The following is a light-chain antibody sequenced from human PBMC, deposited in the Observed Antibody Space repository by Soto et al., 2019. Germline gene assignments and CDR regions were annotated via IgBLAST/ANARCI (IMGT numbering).Light chain of an antibody. Sequence: QSVLTQPASVSGSPGQSITISCTGTSSDVGTYNLVSWYQQYPGKAPKLMIYEVSKRPSGVSNRFSGSKSGNTASLTISGLQAEDEAAYYCCSSAGGSILIFGGGTKVTVL. CDR3: CSSAGGSILI. CDR2: EVS. J-gene: IGLJ2*01. CDR1: SSDVGTYNL. V-gene: IGLV2-23*02.